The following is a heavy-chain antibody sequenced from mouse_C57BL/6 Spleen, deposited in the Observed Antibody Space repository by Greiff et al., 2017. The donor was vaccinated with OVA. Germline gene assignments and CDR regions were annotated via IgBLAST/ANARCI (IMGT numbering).Heavy chain of an antibody. J-gene: IGHJ2*01. Sequence: QVQLKQPGAELVMPGASVKLSCKASGYTFTSYWMHWVKQRPGQGLEWIGEIDPAGSYTNYNQKFKGKATLTVDKSSSTAYMQLSSLTSEDAAVYYSARGIREDFDYWGQGTTLTVSS. V-gene: IGHV1-69*01. D-gene: IGHD3-2*02. CDR3: ARGIREDFDY. CDR2: IDPAGSYT. CDR1: GYTFTSYW.